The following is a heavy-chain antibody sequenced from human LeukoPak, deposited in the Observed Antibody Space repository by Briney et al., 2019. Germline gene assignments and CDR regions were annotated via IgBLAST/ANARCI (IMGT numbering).Heavy chain of an antibody. CDR2: VNGNGGST. CDR1: GFIFSTYA. CDR3: AKSLYGGCDY. D-gene: IGHD3-16*02. J-gene: IGHJ4*02. V-gene: IGHV3-23*01. Sequence: GGSLRLSCAASGFIFSTYAMSWVRQAPGKGLEWVSGVNGNGGSTSYADSVKGRFTIFRDNSKNTVYLQMNSLRVEDTAAYYCAKSLYGGCDYWGQGTVVTVSS.